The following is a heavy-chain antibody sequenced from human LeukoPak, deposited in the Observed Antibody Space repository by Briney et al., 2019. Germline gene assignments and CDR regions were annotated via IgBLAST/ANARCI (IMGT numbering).Heavy chain of an antibody. J-gene: IGHJ6*02. CDR3: ARDCSYDSSGYVYYYYGMDV. CDR1: GFTFSSYW. V-gene: IGHV3-7*03. Sequence: GGSLRLSCVVSGFTFSSYWMSWVRQAPGKGLEWVANIKQDGSEKYYVGSLKGRFTISRDNAKNSLYLQMNSLRAEDTAVYYCARDCSYDSSGYVYYYYGMDVWGQGTTVTVSS. D-gene: IGHD3-22*01. CDR2: IKQDGSEK.